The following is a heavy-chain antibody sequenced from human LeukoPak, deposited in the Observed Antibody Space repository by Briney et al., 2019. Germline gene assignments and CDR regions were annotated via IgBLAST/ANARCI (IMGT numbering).Heavy chain of an antibody. CDR3: ASRDPETFDI. V-gene: IGHV3-7*01. J-gene: IGHJ3*02. D-gene: IGHD5-24*01. CDR1: GYTFSTFW. CDR2: IKEDGSEK. Sequence: GGSLRLSCAASGYTFSTFWMSWVRQAPGKGLEWVANIKEDGSEKYYVDSMKGRFTVSRDNAKNSLYLQIDSLRAEDTAVYYCASRDPETFDIWGQGTMVTVSS.